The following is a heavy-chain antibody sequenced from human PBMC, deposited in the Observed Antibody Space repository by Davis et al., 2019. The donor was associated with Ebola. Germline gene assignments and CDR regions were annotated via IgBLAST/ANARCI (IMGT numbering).Heavy chain of an antibody. J-gene: IGHJ4*02. D-gene: IGHD2-2*01. CDR3: ARVGVVPAASPYFDY. Sequence: ASVKVSCKASGYTFTSYYMHWVRQAPGQGLEWMGIINPSGGSTSYAQKFQGRVTMTRDTSTSTVYMELSSLRSEDTAVYYCARVGVVPAASPYFDYWGQGTLVTVSS. CDR1: GYTFTSYY. V-gene: IGHV1-46*01. CDR2: INPSGGST.